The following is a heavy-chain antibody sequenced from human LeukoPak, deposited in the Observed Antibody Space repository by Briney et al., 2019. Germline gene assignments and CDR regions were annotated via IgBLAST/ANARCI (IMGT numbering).Heavy chain of an antibody. CDR3: ASRAGYSSSWSAFDY. Sequence: GGSLRLSCAASGFTFSSHWMSSVRQAPGKGLEWVAIIKQDGSEKYYVDSVKGRFTISRDNAKNSLYLQMNSLRAEDTAVYYCASRAGYSSSWSAFDYWGQGTLVTVSS. J-gene: IGHJ4*02. CDR1: GFTFSSHW. CDR2: IKQDGSEK. V-gene: IGHV3-7*05. D-gene: IGHD6-13*01.